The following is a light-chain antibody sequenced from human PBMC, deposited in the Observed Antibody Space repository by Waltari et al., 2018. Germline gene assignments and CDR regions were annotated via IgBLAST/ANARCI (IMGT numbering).Light chain of an antibody. CDR2: GAS. CDR1: QSVSSQ. Sequence: EIVMTQSQTTLSVSTGERATISCRASQSVSSQLAWYQQKPGQAPRLLIYGASTRATGIPARFSGSGSGTEFTLTISSLQSEDFAVYYCQQYHDWPPVTFGGGTKVEI. J-gene: IGKJ4*01. V-gene: IGKV3D-15*01. CDR3: QQYHDWPPVT.